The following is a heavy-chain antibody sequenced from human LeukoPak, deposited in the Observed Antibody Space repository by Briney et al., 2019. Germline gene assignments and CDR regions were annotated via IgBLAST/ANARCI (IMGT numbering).Heavy chain of an antibody. J-gene: IGHJ4*02. V-gene: IGHV3-66*04. CDR3: ARHYYDILTGYGH. CDR1: GFNVSGNY. D-gene: IGHD3-9*01. Sequence: GGSLRLSCAASGFNVSGNYMSWVRQAPGKGLEGVSVIYSGVSSYYADPVKGRFTISSDNSKNALYLQMNTLRAEDTAVYYCARHYYDILTGYGHGGQGPVVTVSA. CDR2: IYSGVSS.